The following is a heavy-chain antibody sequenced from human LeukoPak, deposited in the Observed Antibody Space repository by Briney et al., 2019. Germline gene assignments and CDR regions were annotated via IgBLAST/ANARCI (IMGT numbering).Heavy chain of an antibody. CDR3: AKGYNYGEN. Sequence: GGSLRLSCTASGFTFNSYAMSWVRQAPGKGLEWVPAISGSGGSTYYADSVKGRFTISRDNSKNTLYLQMNSLRAEDTAVYYCAKGYNYGENWGQGTLVTVSS. V-gene: IGHV3-23*01. CDR2: ISGSGGST. CDR1: GFTFNSYA. J-gene: IGHJ4*02. D-gene: IGHD5-18*01.